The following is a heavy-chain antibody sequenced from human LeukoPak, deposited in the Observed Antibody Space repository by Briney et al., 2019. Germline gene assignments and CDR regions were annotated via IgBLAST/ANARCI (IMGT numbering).Heavy chain of an antibody. CDR3: ARSRTAVVPAVKKGGFDY. V-gene: IGHV3-66*01. D-gene: IGHD2-2*01. CDR2: IYSGGST. J-gene: IGHJ4*02. CDR1: GFTVSSNY. Sequence: PGGSLRLSCAASGFTVSSNYMSWVRQAPGKGLEWVSVIYSGGSTYYVDSVKGRFTISRDNSKNTLYLQMNSLRAEDTAVYYCARSRTAVVPAVKKGGFDYWGQGTLVTVYS.